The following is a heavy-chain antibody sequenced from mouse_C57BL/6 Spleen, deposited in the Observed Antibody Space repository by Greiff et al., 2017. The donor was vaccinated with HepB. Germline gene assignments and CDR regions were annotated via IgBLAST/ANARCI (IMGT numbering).Heavy chain of an antibody. D-gene: IGHD1-1*01. Sequence: VQRVESGAELVMPGASVKLSCKASGYTFTSYWMHWVKQRPGQGLEWIGESDPSDSYTNYNQKFKGKSTLTVDKSSSTAYMQLSSLTSEDSAVYYCARFTTVVVDYWGQGTTLTVSS. CDR2: SDPSDSYT. CDR3: ARFTTVVVDY. V-gene: IGHV1-69*01. CDR1: GYTFTSYW. J-gene: IGHJ2*01.